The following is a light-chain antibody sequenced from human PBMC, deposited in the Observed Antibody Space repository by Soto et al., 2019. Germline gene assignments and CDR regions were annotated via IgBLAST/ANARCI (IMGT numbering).Light chain of an antibody. CDR3: QHSYSAPYT. CDR2: AAS. J-gene: IGKJ2*01. Sequence: DIQLTQSPSSLSASVGDRVTITCRASQSISTYLTWYQQKPGKAPIILIYAASSLLSGVPSRFSGSGYGTDFTLTISSLELEDFATYYCQHSYSAPYTFCRGTKLEIK. CDR1: QSISTY. V-gene: IGKV1-39*01.